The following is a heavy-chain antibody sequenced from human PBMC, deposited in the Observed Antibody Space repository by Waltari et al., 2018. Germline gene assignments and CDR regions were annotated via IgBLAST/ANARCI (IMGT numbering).Heavy chain of an antibody. D-gene: IGHD2-15*01. CDR1: GFTFSSYG. V-gene: IGHV3-30*18. CDR3: AKEGGRGMVVTEPIDY. CDR2: ISYDGSNK. Sequence: QVQLVESGGGVVQPGRSLRLSCAASGFTFSSYGMHWVRQAPGKGLEWGAVISYDGSNKYYADSVKGRFTISRDNSKNTLYLQMNSLRAEDTAVYYCAKEGGRGMVVTEPIDYWGQGTLVTVSS. J-gene: IGHJ4*02.